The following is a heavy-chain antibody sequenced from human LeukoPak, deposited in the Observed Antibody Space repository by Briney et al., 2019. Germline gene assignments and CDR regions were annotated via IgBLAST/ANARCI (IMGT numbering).Heavy chain of an antibody. CDR2: IIPIFGTA. D-gene: IGHD2-15*01. Sequence: GSSVKVSCKASGGTFSSYAISWVRQAPGQGLEWMGGIIPIFGTANYAQKFQGRVTITADESTSTAYMELSSLRSEDTAVYYCARDLADGHCSGGSCYENAFDIWGQGTMVTVSS. CDR1: GGTFSSYA. CDR3: ARDLADGHCSGGSCYENAFDI. J-gene: IGHJ3*02. V-gene: IGHV1-69*01.